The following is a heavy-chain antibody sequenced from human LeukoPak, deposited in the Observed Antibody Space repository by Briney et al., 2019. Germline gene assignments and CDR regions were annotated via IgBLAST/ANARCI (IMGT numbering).Heavy chain of an antibody. D-gene: IGHD2-15*01. CDR3: ATSRGPMVVVALGY. CDR2: INPNSGGT. J-gene: IGHJ4*02. V-gene: IGHV1-2*02. CDR1: GDTFTVYY. Sequence: GASVKVSCKASGDTFTVYYMHWVRQAPGQGLEWMGWINPNSGGTNYAQRFQGRVTMTRDTSISTAYMELSMLRSDDTAVYYCATSRGPMVVVALGYWGQGTLVTVSS.